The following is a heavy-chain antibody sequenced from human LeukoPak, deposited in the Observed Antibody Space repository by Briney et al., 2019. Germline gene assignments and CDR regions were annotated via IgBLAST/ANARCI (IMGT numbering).Heavy chain of an antibody. J-gene: IGHJ4*02. CDR1: GFTFSNYN. CDR3: ARDFAREFTIDY. V-gene: IGHV3-48*01. CDR2: ISSSSNII. D-gene: IGHD3-10*01. Sequence: GGSLRLSCAASGFTFSNYNMNWVRQPPGKGLQWVSYISSSSNIIYYADSVKGRFTISRDNVKNSLFLQMNSLRAEDTAVYYCARDFAREFTIDYWGQGTLVTVSS.